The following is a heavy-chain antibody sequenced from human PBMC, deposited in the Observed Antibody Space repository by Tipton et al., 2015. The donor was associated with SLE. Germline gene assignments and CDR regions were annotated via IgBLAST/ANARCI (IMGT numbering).Heavy chain of an antibody. J-gene: IGHJ4*02. Sequence: TLSLTCTVSGGSIISSTYYWGWIRQPPGKGLEWIGSIYYSGNTYYNPFLKSRVTISVDTSKKQFSLSLTSVTAADTAVYYCARHPEFYDTDSPGDYWGQGTLVTVSS. CDR2: IYYSGNT. V-gene: IGHV4-39*07. CDR1: GGSIISSTYY. D-gene: IGHD3-22*01. CDR3: ARHPEFYDTDSPGDY.